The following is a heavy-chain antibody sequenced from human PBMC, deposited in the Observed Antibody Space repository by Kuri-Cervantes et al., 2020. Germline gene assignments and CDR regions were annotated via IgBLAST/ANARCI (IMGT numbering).Heavy chain of an antibody. V-gene: IGHV1-69*13. CDR1: GGTFSSYA. D-gene: IGHD3-10*01. J-gene: IGHJ6*02. CDR3: ASGVGELGYYGMDV. CDR2: IIPIFGTA. Sequence: SVKVSCKASGGTFSSYAISWMRQAPGQGLEWMGGIIPIFGTANYAQKFQGRVTITADESTSTAYMELRSLRSDDTAVYYCASGVGELGYYGMDVWGQGTTVTVSS.